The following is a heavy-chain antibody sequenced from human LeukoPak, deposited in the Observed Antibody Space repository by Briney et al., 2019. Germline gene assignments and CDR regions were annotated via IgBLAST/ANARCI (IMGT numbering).Heavy chain of an antibody. CDR1: GVSISSGDYY. V-gene: IGHV4-30-4*01. CDR2: MYYSGST. J-gene: IGHJ5*02. CDR3: ARPYYYDSRIDP. Sequence: SQTLSLTCTVSGVSISSGDYYWSRIRQPPGKGLEWIGYMYYSGSTYYNPPLKSRVTISADTSKNQFSLKLSSVTAADTAVYYCARPYYYDSRIDPWGQGTLVTVSS. D-gene: IGHD3-22*01.